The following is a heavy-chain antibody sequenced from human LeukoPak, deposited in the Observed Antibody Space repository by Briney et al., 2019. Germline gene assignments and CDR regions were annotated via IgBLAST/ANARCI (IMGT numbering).Heavy chain of an antibody. CDR2: VSYSGST. Sequence: SQTLSLTCAVSGGFISSGGYSWNWIRQPPGKGLEWIGYVSYSGSTYYNPSLKSRVTISVDTSKNQFSLKLTSVTAADTAVYFCAGIPVFGVVLHQEPVWGKGTTVTVSS. D-gene: IGHD3-3*01. J-gene: IGHJ6*04. CDR3: AGIPVFGVVLHQEPV. V-gene: IGHV4-30-4*07. CDR1: GGFISSGGYS.